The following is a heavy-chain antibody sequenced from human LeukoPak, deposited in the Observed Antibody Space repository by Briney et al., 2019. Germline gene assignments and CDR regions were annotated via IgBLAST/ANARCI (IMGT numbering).Heavy chain of an antibody. D-gene: IGHD3-22*01. CDR2: INHSGST. V-gene: IGHV4-34*01. J-gene: IGHJ4*02. CDR1: GGSFSGYY. CDR3: ASSDLLYYYDSSGSYAEYYFDY. Sequence: SETLSLTCAVYGGSFSGYYWSWIRQPPGKGLEWIGEINHSGSTNYNPSLKSRVTISVDTSKNQFSLKLSSVTAADTAVYYCASSDLLYYYDSSGSYAEYYFDYWGQGTLVTVSS.